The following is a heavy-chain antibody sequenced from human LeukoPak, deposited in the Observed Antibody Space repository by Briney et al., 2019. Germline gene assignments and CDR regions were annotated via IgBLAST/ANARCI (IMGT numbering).Heavy chain of an antibody. CDR1: GFTFSSYG. Sequence: PGGSPRLSCAASGFTFSSYGMHWVRQAPGKGLEWVAVIWYDASDKYYGDSVKGRFTISRDDSKNTLYLEMDSLRVEDTAVYFCAKPTRGGGGSFLIDHWGQGTLVTVSS. J-gene: IGHJ4*02. V-gene: IGHV3-33*06. D-gene: IGHD1-26*01. CDR2: IWYDASDK. CDR3: AKPTRGGGGSFLIDH.